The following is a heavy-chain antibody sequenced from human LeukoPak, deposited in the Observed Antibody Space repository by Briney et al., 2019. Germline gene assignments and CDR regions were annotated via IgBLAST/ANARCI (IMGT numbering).Heavy chain of an antibody. CDR2: IGGRDGST. D-gene: IGHD3-10*01. V-gene: IGHV3-23*01. Sequence: GSLRLSCAASGFTFSSSAMSWVRQAPGKGLEWVSAIGGRDGSTYYADSVKGRFTISRDNSKNTLYVQMNSLRAEDTAVYYCAKGHYYGSGSLDYWGQGTLVTVSS. CDR1: GFTFSSSA. J-gene: IGHJ4*02. CDR3: AKGHYYGSGSLDY.